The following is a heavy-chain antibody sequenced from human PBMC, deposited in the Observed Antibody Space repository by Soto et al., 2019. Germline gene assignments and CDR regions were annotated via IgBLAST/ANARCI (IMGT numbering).Heavy chain of an antibody. V-gene: IGHV1-2*04. CDR2: INPNSGGT. CDR1: GYTFTGYY. J-gene: IGHJ6*02. Sequence: ASVKVSCKASGYTFTGYYMHWVRQAPGQGLEWMGWINPNSGGTNYAQKFQGWVTMTRDTSISTAYMELSRLRSDDTAVYYCARDRAVDGTVSIYYYGMDVWGQGTTVTVSS. D-gene: IGHD6-19*01. CDR3: ARDRAVDGTVSIYYYGMDV.